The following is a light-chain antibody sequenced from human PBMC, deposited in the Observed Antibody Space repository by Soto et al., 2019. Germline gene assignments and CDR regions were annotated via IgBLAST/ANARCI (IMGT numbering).Light chain of an antibody. CDR3: QQRSDWPLT. J-gene: IGKJ4*01. V-gene: IGKV3-11*01. CDR2: NVS. Sequence: EIVLTQSPATLSLSPGERATLSCRASQSVSSYLAWYQQKPGQAPRLLIYNVSNRATGIPARFSGSGSGTDFTLTISSLEPEDFAVYYCQQRSDWPLTFGGGTKVEIK. CDR1: QSVSSY.